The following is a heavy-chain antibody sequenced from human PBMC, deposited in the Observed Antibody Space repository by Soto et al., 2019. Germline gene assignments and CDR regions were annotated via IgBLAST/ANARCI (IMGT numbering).Heavy chain of an antibody. CDR3: ARGLAYDRPITVAEPFDS. V-gene: IGHV4-34*02. D-gene: IGHD6-19*01. CDR1: GGSFSGYF. Sequence: QVQLQQWGAGLLKASETLSLTCVVSGGSFSGYFWTWIRQSPGRGLEWIGEISHSGSRNYNPAFQSRAIKPVGSPKNHVSLKLSSVTAADSATYFCARGLAYDRPITVAEPFDSWGQGTLVTVSS. J-gene: IGHJ4*02. CDR2: ISHSGSR.